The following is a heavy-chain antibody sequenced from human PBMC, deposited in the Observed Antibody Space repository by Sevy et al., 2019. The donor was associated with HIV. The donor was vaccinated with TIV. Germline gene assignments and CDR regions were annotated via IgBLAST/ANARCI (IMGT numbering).Heavy chain of an antibody. CDR1: GYTFTSYD. J-gene: IGHJ3*02. Sequence: ASVKVSCKASGYTFTSYDINWVRQATGQGLEWMGWMNPNSGNTGYAQKFQGRVTMTRNTSISTAYMELSSLRSEDTAVYYCARGHYYDSSGYCDAFDIWGQGTMVTVSS. CDR3: ARGHYYDSSGYCDAFDI. D-gene: IGHD3-22*01. CDR2: MNPNSGNT. V-gene: IGHV1-8*01.